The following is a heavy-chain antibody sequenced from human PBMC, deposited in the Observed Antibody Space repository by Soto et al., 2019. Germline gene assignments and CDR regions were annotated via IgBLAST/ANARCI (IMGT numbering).Heavy chain of an antibody. V-gene: IGHV3-30*18. D-gene: IGHD1-26*01. CDR3: AKDQEWDHDPFGI. J-gene: IGHJ3*02. Sequence: QVQLVESGVGVVQPGRSLRLSSGASGLTFSRYGMHWVREAPGKGLEWVALISYDGSLEYYSDSVKGRFTISRDNSKNTLYLQMNSLRAEDTAMYYCAKDQEWDHDPFGIWGQGTMVTVSS. CDR2: ISYDGSLE. CDR1: GLTFSRYG.